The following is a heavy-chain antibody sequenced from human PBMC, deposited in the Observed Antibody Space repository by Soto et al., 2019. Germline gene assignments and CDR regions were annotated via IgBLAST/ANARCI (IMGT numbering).Heavy chain of an antibody. CDR1: GFTFSRYG. CDR3: AKGWSSSSDYFDS. D-gene: IGHD6-6*01. J-gene: IGHJ4*02. Sequence: QVQLVESGGGVVQPGRSLRLSCAASGFTFSRYGMHWVRQAPGKGLEWMAVISYDGSHKYYAVSVKGRFTISRDNSENTLYFQMNSLRAEDTAIYYCAKGWSSSSDYFDSWGQGTPVTVSS. CDR2: ISYDGSHK. V-gene: IGHV3-30*18.